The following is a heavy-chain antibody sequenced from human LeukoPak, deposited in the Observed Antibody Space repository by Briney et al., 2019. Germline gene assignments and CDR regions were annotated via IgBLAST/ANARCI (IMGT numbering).Heavy chain of an antibody. CDR1: GGSISSGGYY. Sequence: PSETLSLTCTVSGGSISSGGYYWSWIRQHPGKGLEWIGYIYYSGSTYYNPSLKSRVTISVDTSKNQFTLKLSSVTAADPAVCYCVRDPHVGVCSSTSCYSDAFDIWGQGTMVTVSS. J-gene: IGHJ3*02. CDR3: VRDPHVGVCSSTSCYSDAFDI. V-gene: IGHV4-31*03. D-gene: IGHD2-2*01. CDR2: IYYSGST.